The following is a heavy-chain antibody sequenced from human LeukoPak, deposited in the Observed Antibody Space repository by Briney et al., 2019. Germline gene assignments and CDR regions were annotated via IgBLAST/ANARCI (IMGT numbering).Heavy chain of an antibody. CDR1: GYSIRNGFD. CDR2: IDYTERP. Sequence: PSETLSLTCTVSGYSIRNGFDWSWLRLSPEKGLEWLGSIDYTERPSYNPSLRSRVTISVDTSKKQFSLKLSSVTAADTAVYYCASAPAAAGILTSFAYWGQGTLVTVSS. J-gene: IGHJ4*02. D-gene: IGHD6-13*01. V-gene: IGHV4-38-2*02. CDR3: ASAPAAAGILTSFAY.